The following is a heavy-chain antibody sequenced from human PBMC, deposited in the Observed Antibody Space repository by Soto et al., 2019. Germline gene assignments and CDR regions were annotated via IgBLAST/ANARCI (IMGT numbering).Heavy chain of an antibody. CDR2: INTYNGNT. CDR3: AMVDVYVTPSPQDV. CDR1: GYSFTRYG. J-gene: IGHJ6*02. D-gene: IGHD3-16*01. V-gene: IGHV1-18*01. Sequence: QVQLVQSRAEVKNPGASVKVSCKASGYSFTRYGIAWARQAPGQGLEWMGWINTYNGNTNEAQNLQGRVTLTTDTSTSTAYMELTSLRSNDTAIYYCAMVDVYVTPSPQDVWGQGTTVIVSS.